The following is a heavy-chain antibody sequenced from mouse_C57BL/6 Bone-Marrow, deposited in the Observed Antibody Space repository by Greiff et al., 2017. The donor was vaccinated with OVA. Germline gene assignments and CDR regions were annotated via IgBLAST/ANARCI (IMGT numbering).Heavy chain of an antibody. J-gene: IGHJ1*03. CDR3: ARFYYGYWDFDD. Sequence: VQLQQSGAEFVRPGASVKLSCTASGFNFKDDYMYWVQQRPEKGLEWIGWIDTANGNTKYAPKFQGKATITADTTSNTVYLQLSSLTSEDTAIYYCARFYYGYWDFDDWGTGTTVTVSS. V-gene: IGHV14-3*01. CDR2: IDTANGNT. CDR1: GFNFKDDY. D-gene: IGHD2-1*01.